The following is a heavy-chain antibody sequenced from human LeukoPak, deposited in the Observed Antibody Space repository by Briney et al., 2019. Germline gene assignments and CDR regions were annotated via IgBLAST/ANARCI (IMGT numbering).Heavy chain of an antibody. V-gene: IGHV3-64D*06. CDR1: GFTFSSYA. D-gene: IGHD2-2*01. CDR3: VKVPGCSSTSCSYYFDY. J-gene: IGHJ4*02. CDR2: ISSNGGST. Sequence: GGSLRLSSSASGFTFSSYAMHWVRQAPGKGLEYVSAISSNGGSTYYADSVKGRFTISRDNSKNTLYLQMSSLRAEDTAVYYCVKVPGCSSTSCSYYFDYWGQGTLVTVSS.